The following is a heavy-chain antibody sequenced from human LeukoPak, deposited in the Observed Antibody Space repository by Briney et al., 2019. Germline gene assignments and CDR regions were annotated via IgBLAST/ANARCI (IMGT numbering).Heavy chain of an antibody. V-gene: IGHV1-69*13. D-gene: IGHD3-3*01. CDR1: GGTFSSYA. J-gene: IGHJ4*02. CDR3: ARDAPWSGYYTAFDY. Sequence: SVKVSCKASGGTFSSYAISWVRQAPGQGLEWMGGVIPIFGTANYAQKFQGRVTITADESTSTAYMELSSLRSVDTAVYYCARDAPWSGYYTAFDYWGQGTLVTVSS. CDR2: VIPIFGTA.